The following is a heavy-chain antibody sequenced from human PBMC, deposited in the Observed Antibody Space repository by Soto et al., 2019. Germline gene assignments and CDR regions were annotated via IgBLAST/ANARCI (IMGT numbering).Heavy chain of an antibody. J-gene: IGHJ4*02. V-gene: IGHV3-30*18. Sequence: QVQLVESGGGVVQPGRSLRLSCAASGFTFSSYGMHWVRQAPGKGLEWAAVISYDGSNKYYADSVKGRFTISRDNSKNTLYLQMNSLRAEVTAVYYYAKGEGSGWFLVDYWGQGTLVTVSS. D-gene: IGHD6-19*01. CDR3: AKGEGSGWFLVDY. CDR2: ISYDGSNK. CDR1: GFTFSSYG.